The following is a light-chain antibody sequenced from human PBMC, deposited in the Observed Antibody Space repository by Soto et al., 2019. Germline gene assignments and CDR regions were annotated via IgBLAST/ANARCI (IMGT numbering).Light chain of an antibody. CDR2: GAY. J-gene: IGKJ2*01. Sequence: EIVMTQSPATLSVSPGERATLSCRASQTVSSNLAWYQQKPGQAPRLLIYGAYTRATDIPARFSGSRSGTEFTLTISRLQSEDFAVYDCQQYTNWPLYTFGQGTKLEI. CDR1: QTVSSN. CDR3: QQYTNWPLYT. V-gene: IGKV3-15*01.